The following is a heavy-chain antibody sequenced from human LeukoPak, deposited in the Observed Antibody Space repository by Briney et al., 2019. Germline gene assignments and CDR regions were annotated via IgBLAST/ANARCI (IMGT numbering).Heavy chain of an antibody. CDR3: ARRYSSSPWYPGS. CDR1: GGSISSGGYS. V-gene: IGHV4-30-2*01. J-gene: IGHJ5*02. D-gene: IGHD6-6*01. Sequence: PSQTLSLTCAVSGGSISSGGYSWSWIRQPPGKGLEWIGEIDLGGSPNYNSSLKSRVTISLDTSKNQFSLNLNSVTAADTAVYYCARRYSSSPWYPGSWGQGTLVTVSS. CDR2: IDLGGSP.